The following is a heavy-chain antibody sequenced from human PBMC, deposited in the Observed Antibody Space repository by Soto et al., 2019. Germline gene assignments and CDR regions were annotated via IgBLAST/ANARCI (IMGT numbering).Heavy chain of an antibody. CDR3: AVGDYDILTGNAFDI. CDR2: IVVGSGNT. CDR1: GFTFTSSA. D-gene: IGHD3-9*01. V-gene: IGHV1-58*02. Sequence: SVKVSCKASGFTFTSSAMQWVRQARGQRLEWIGWIVVGSGNTNYAQKFQERVTITRDMSTSTAYMELSSLRSEDTAVYYCAVGDYDILTGNAFDIWGQGTMVTVSS. J-gene: IGHJ3*02.